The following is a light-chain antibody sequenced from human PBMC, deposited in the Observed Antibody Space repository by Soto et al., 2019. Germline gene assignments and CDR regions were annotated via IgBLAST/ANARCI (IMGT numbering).Light chain of an antibody. J-gene: IGLJ3*02. CDR3: ATRDSSLNAGV. CDR1: FSNIGTNY. Sequence: QSVVTQPPSVSAAPGQRVAISCSGTFSNIGTNYVSWYQVLPGSAPKLLIYENDKRPSEIFARFSASKSGTSASLAITGLQAGDEGDYYCATRDSSLNAGVFGGGTKLTVL. V-gene: IGLV1-51*01. CDR2: END.